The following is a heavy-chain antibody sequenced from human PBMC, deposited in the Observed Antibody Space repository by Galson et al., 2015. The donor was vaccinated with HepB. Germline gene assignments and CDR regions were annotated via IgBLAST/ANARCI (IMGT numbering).Heavy chain of an antibody. CDR2: ISSTSRYI. J-gene: IGHJ6*02. V-gene: IGHV3-21*01. Sequence: SLRLSCAVSGFTFSSHFMNWVRQAPGKGLEWVAYISSTSRYIYYADSVKGRFTISRDNDKNSLYLQMNSLRADDTAVYYCARVYDGDDAGEDYGMDVWGPGATVTVSS. CDR3: ARVYDGDDAGEDYGMDV. D-gene: IGHD4-17*01. CDR1: GFTFSSHF.